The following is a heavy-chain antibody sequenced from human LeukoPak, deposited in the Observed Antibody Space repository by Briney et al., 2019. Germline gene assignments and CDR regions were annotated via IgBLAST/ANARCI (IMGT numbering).Heavy chain of an antibody. CDR2: ISANSWYI. CDR3: ARVESGTEYDLYIGY. Sequence: GGSLRLSCAASGFTFSTYSMSWVRQAPGKGLEWVASISANSWYIYYADSLKGRFTISRDNAKNSLHLQMNSLRVEDTAVYYCARVESGTEYDLYIGYWGQGTLVAVSS. D-gene: IGHD2/OR15-2a*01. V-gene: IGHV3-21*01. J-gene: IGHJ4*02. CDR1: GFTFSTYS.